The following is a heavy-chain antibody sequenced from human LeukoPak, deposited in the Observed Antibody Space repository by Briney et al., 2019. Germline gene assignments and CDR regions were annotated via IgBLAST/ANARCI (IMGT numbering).Heavy chain of an antibody. Sequence: GGSLRLSCAASGFTFSSYEMNWVRQAPGKGLEWVSYISSSGSTIYYADSVKGRFTISRDNAKNSLYLQMNSLRAEDTAVYYCARFRPRGSIGYWGQGTLVTVSS. J-gene: IGHJ4*02. D-gene: IGHD3-10*01. CDR1: GFTFSSYE. CDR3: ARFRPRGSIGY. CDR2: ISSSGSTI. V-gene: IGHV3-48*03.